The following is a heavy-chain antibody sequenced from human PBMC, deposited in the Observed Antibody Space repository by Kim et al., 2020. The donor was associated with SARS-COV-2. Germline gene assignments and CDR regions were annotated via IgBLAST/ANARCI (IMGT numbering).Heavy chain of an antibody. Sequence: GGSLRLSCAASGFTFSSYAMSWVRQAPGKGLEWVSAISGSGGSTYYADSVKGRFTISRDNSKNTLYLQMNSLRAEDTAVYYCAAIGELLVTSFGWFDPWGQGTLVTVSS. CDR3: AAIGELLVTSFGWFDP. J-gene: IGHJ5*02. V-gene: IGHV3-23*01. CDR2: ISGSGGST. CDR1: GFTFSSYA. D-gene: IGHD3-10*01.